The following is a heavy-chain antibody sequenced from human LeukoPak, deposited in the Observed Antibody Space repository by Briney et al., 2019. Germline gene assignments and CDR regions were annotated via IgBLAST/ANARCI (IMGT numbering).Heavy chain of an antibody. Sequence: PGGSLRLSCAASGFTFSSCSMNWVRQAPGKGLEWVSSISSSSSYIYYADSVKGRFTISRDNAKNSLYLQMNSLRAEDTAVYYCAREAADTAMEAPDYWGQGTLVTVSS. V-gene: IGHV3-21*01. CDR2: ISSSSSYI. D-gene: IGHD5-18*01. CDR1: GFTFSSCS. J-gene: IGHJ4*02. CDR3: AREAADTAMEAPDY.